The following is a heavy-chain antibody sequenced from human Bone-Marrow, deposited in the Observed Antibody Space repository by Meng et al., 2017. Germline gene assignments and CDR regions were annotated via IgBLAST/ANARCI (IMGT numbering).Heavy chain of an antibody. CDR1: GFSVSSSY. J-gene: IGHJ4*02. CDR3: ARDGDY. CDR2: IYSGGTT. V-gene: IGHV3-53*02. Sequence: EVQLVGTGGGLIRPGGSLVLSCAASGFSVSSSYMSWVRQAPGKGPEWVSVIYSGGTTYYADSVKGRFTISRDNSRNTLYLQMNSLRAEDTAVYYCARDGDYWGQGTLVTVSS.